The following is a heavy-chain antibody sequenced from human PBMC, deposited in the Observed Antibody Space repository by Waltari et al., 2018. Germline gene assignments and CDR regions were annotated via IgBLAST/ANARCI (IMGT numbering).Heavy chain of an antibody. V-gene: IGHV1-69-2*01. Sequence: EVQLVQSGAEVKKPGATVKISCKASGYTFIDYFMHWVQQAPGKGLEWVVRIDPEDGETVYAEKFQGRVTITADTSTDTSYLELSSLRSDDTAVYYCAPLPGGSGQTFDYWGQGTVVTVSS. CDR2: IDPEDGET. CDR1: GYTFIDYF. D-gene: IGHD3-10*01. CDR3: APLPGGSGQTFDY. J-gene: IGHJ4*02.